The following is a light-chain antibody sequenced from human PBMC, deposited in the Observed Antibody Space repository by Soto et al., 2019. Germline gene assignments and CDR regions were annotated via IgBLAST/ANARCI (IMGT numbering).Light chain of an antibody. Sequence: QAVVTQEPSLTVSPGGTVTLTCGSSTGAVTSGHYPYWFQQKPGQAPRTLIFETSNKHSWTPARFSGSLLGGKAALTLSGAQPEDEAEYDCLLSYSNSRRVFGGGTKLTVL. J-gene: IGLJ3*02. V-gene: IGLV7-46*01. CDR1: TGAVTSGHY. CDR2: ETS. CDR3: LLSYSNSRRV.